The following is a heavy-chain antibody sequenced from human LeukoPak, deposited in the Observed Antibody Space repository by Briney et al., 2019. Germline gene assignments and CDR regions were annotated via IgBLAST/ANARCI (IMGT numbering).Heavy chain of an antibody. Sequence: SETLSLTCTVSGGSISSYYWSWIRQPPGKGLEWIGYINYSGSTNYSPSLKSRVTISVDTSKNQFSLKLSSVTAADTAVYYCARGWGDYYFDYWGQGTLVTVSS. CDR3: ARGWGDYYFDY. J-gene: IGHJ4*02. D-gene: IGHD2-21*02. CDR2: INYSGST. CDR1: GGSISSYY. V-gene: IGHV4-59*01.